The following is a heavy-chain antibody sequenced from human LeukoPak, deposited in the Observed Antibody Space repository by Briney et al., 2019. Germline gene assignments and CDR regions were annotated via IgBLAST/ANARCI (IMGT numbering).Heavy chain of an antibody. CDR3: ARLKRYYGSSGYYYSDAFDI. CDR1: GFTFSDYY. V-gene: IGHV3-11*06. Sequence: GGSLRLSCAASGFTFSDYYMSWIRQAPGKGLEWVSYISSSSSYTNYADSVKGRFTISRDNAKNSLYLQMNSLRAEDTAVYYCARLKRYYGSSGYYYSDAFDIWGQGTMVTVSS. J-gene: IGHJ3*02. D-gene: IGHD3-22*01. CDR2: ISSSSSYT.